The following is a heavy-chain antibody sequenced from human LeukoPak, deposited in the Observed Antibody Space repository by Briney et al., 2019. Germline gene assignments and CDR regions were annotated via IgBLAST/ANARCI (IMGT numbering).Heavy chain of an antibody. V-gene: IGHV4-39*07. Sequence: PSETLSLTCTVSGGSISSSSYYWGWIRQPPGKGLEWIGSIFYSGSTYYNPSLKSRVTISVDTSKNQFSLKLSSVTAADTAVYYCARGPRATTVTTGSAFDIWGQGTMVTVSS. D-gene: IGHD4-17*01. CDR3: ARGPRATTVTTGSAFDI. CDR1: GGSISSSSYY. CDR2: IFYSGST. J-gene: IGHJ3*02.